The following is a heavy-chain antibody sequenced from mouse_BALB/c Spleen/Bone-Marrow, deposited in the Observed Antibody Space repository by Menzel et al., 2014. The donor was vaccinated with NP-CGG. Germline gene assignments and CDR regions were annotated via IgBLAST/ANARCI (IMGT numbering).Heavy chain of an antibody. V-gene: IGHV1-54*03. Sequence: QVQLKEAGAELVRPGTSLKGSCQASGYVFTDFLLEWVKQRPGQGLEWVGVINPGSGGTNYNEKFKDKATLTADRSSSTAYMQLSSLTSDDSAVYFCARSRDYYDNNNFAYWGQGTLVTVSA. CDR1: GYVFTDFL. D-gene: IGHD1-1*01. CDR3: ARSRDYYDNNNFAY. J-gene: IGHJ3*01. CDR2: INPGSGGT.